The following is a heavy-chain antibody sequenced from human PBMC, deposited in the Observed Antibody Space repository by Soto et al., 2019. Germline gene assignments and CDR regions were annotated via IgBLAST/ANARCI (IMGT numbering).Heavy chain of an antibody. Sequence: PSETLSLTFAVYGGSFSGYYWSWIRQPPGKGLEWIGEINHSGSTNYNPSLKSRVTISVDTSKNQFSLKLSSVTAADTAVYYCARGVVVVAATKAFYIWGQGTMVTVSS. CDR1: GGSFSGYY. D-gene: IGHD2-15*01. J-gene: IGHJ3*02. CDR2: INHSGST. V-gene: IGHV4-34*01. CDR3: ARGVVVVAATKAFYI.